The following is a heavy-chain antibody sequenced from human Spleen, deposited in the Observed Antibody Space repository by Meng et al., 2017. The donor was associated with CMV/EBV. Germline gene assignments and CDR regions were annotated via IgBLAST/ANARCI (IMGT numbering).Heavy chain of an antibody. Sequence: ASVKVSCKASGGTFSSYAISWVRQAPGQGLEWMGIINPSGGSTSYAQKFQGRVTMTRDTSTSTVYMELSSLRSEDTAVYYCARGRLQSGYPYYYYGMDVWGQGTTVTVSS. D-gene: IGHD3-3*01. CDR2: INPSGGST. CDR3: ARGRLQSGYPYYYYGMDV. V-gene: IGHV1-46*01. J-gene: IGHJ6*02. CDR1: GGTFSSYA.